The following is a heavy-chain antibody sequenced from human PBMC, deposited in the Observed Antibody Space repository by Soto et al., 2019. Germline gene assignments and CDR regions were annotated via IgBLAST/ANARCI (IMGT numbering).Heavy chain of an antibody. CDR1: GFTSNNYA. J-gene: IGHJ4*02. CDR2: ISGTGGST. V-gene: IGHV3-23*01. CDR3: AKDRLGGNFDY. Sequence: HPGGSLRLSCAASGFTSNNYAMNWVRQAPGKGLEWVATISGTGGSTYYADSVKGRFTISRDNSKNTLYLQMNSLRVEDTAVYYCAKDRLGGNFDYWGQGTQVTVSS.